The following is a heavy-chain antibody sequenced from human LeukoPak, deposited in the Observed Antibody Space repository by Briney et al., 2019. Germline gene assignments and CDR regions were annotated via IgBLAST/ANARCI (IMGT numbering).Heavy chain of an antibody. V-gene: IGHV4-59*08. CDR2: IYYSGST. CDR3: ARQDSSSWYSWFDP. Sequence: SETLSLTCTVSGGSISTYYWSWIRQPPGKGLEWIGYIYYSGSTNYNPSLKSRVTISVDTSKNQFSLKLSSVTAADTAVYYCARQDSSSWYSWFDPWGQGTLVTVSS. D-gene: IGHD6-13*01. J-gene: IGHJ5*02. CDR1: GGSISTYY.